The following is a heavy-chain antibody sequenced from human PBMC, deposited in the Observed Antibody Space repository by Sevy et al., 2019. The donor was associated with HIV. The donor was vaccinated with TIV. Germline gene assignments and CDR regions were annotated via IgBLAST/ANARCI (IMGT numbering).Heavy chain of an antibody. J-gene: IGHJ3*02. Sequence: GGSLRLSCAASGFTFSNYGMHWVRQTPGQGLEWVAFIPYDGSNEYYADSVKSRFTISRDNSKNMLYLQMNSLRTEDTAVYYCARDRKVVLVVYAIPFDAFDIWGQGTTVTVSS. CDR3: ARDRKVVLVVYAIPFDAFDI. CDR2: IPYDGSNE. D-gene: IGHD2-8*02. CDR1: GFTFSNYG. V-gene: IGHV3-30*02.